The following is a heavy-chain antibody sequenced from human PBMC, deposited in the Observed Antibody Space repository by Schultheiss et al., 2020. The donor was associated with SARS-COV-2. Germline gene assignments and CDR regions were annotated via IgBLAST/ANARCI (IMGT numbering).Heavy chain of an antibody. J-gene: IGHJ6*04. V-gene: IGHV3-33*01. Sequence: GSLRLSCAASGFTFSSYGMHWVRQAPGKGLEWVAVIWYDGSNKYYADSVKGRFTISRDNAKNSLYLQMNSLRAEDTAVYYCARDGDQYSQDVWGKGTTVTVSS. CDR2: IWYDGSNK. CDR3: ARDGDQYSQDV. CDR1: GFTFSSYG. D-gene: IGHD2-21*01.